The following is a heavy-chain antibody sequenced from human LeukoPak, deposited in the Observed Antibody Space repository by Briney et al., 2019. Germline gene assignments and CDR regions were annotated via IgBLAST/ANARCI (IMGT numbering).Heavy chain of an antibody. Sequence: PGGALILSCGVSVYHLNSYAMPWVRQATARGLEWVPVIRQDEANSFYAHSVQGRVKIPRDTSKKLLYPQMNSLRDEDTAVYYCAKEYTRSSPLGELDSWGQGTLVTVSS. CDR3: AKEYTRSSPLGELDS. CDR2: IRQDEANS. J-gene: IGHJ4*02. CDR1: VYHLNSYA. D-gene: IGHD6-6*01. V-gene: IGHV3-30*02.